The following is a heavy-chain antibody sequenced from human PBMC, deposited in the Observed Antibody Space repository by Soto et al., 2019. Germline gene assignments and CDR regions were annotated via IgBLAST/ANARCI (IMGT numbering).Heavy chain of an antibody. CDR2: IYSGGST. CDR3: ARTKVDTAMDDYYYYGMDV. CDR1: GFTVSSNY. Sequence: SGGSLRLSCAASGFTVSSNYMSWVRQAPGKGLEWVSVIYSGGSTYYADSVMGRFTISRDNSKNTLYLQMNSLRAEDTAVYYCARTKVDTAMDDYYYYGMDVWGQGTTVTVS. D-gene: IGHD5-18*01. V-gene: IGHV3-53*01. J-gene: IGHJ6*02.